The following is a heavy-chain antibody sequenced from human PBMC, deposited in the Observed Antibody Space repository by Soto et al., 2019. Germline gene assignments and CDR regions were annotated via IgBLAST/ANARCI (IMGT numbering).Heavy chain of an antibody. CDR2: IYYSGST. D-gene: IGHD6-19*01. CDR1: GGSIDKSTYY. J-gene: IGHJ4*02. V-gene: IGHV4-39*01. CDR3: ARHHESGWYGY. Sequence: QLQLQESGPGLVKPSETLSLTCTVSGGSIDKSTYYWCWIRQPPGKALEWIGSIYYSGSTYYYPSFKSRVTISVETSRNQFSLKLSSVTAADTAVYYCARHHESGWYGYWGQGTLVTVSS.